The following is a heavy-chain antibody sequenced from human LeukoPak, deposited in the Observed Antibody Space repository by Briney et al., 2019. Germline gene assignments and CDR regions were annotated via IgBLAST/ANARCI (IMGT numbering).Heavy chain of an antibody. CDR3: ARRCSSTSCYFSAFDI. CDR1: GGSISSSSYY. CDR2: IYYSGST. J-gene: IGHJ3*02. Sequence: KPSETLSLTCTVSGGSISSSSYYWGWIRQPPGKGLEWIGSIYYSGSTYYNPSLKSRVTISVDTSKNQFSLKLSSVTAADTAVYYCARRCSSTSCYFSAFDIWGQGTMVTVSS. D-gene: IGHD2-2*01. V-gene: IGHV4-39*01.